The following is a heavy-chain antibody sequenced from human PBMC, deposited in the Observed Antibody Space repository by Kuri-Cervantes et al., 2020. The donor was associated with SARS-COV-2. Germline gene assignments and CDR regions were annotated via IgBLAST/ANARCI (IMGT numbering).Heavy chain of an antibody. V-gene: IGHV1-69*05. J-gene: IGHJ4*02. CDR1: GYTFTSYG. D-gene: IGHD3-3*01. Sequence: SVKVSCKASGYTFTSYGISWVRQAPGQGLEWMGTSIPFFGTLNYAQRFQGRVTISTDDSTTTVYMELNNLRSDDTAIYYCARSSYDFRSELNWGPGTLVTVSS. CDR2: SIPFFGTL. CDR3: ARSSYDFRSELN.